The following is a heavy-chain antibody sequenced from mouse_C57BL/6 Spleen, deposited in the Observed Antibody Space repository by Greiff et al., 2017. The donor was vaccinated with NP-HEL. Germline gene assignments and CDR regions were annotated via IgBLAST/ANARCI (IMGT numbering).Heavy chain of an antibody. CDR3: AREGIYYYGSSYGWYFDV. CDR2: ISSGSSTI. CDR1: GFTFSDYG. Sequence: EVKLQESGGGLVKPGGSLKLSCAASGFTFSDYGMHWVRQAPEKGLEWVAYISSGSSTIYYADPVKGRFTISRDNAKNTLFLQMTSLRSEDTAMYYCAREGIYYYGSSYGWYFDVWGTGTTVTVSS. V-gene: IGHV5-17*01. J-gene: IGHJ1*03. D-gene: IGHD1-1*01.